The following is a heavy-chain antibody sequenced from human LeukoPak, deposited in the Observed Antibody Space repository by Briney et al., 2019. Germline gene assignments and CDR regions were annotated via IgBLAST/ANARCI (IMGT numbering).Heavy chain of an antibody. CDR1: GFILSTHG. V-gene: IGHV3-33*01. CDR3: ARDLSFGSLDF. J-gene: IGHJ4*02. CDR2: MWYDGSRE. D-gene: IGHD1-26*01. Sequence: GGSLRLSCAASGFILSTHGMHWVRQAPGKGRGWGAGMWYDGSREDYADSVKGRFTISRDMSKNTLNLQMNSLRVEDTAMFYCARDLSFGSLDFRGQGTLVTVSS.